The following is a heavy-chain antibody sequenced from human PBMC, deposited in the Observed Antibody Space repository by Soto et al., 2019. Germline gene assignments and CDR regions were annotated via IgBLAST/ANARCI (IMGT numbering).Heavy chain of an antibody. D-gene: IGHD2-15*01. V-gene: IGHV4-4*02. CDR2: IYHSGSI. Sequence: QVQLHESGPGLVKPSGTLSLTCVVSGASISSSNWWRWVRQTPGKVLEWIGEIYHSGSINYRPSRQSRLTISPDKSKNQFSLRLSSVTAADTAVYYCARNTRGLRTDVAYSVDYWGQGTLVTVSS. CDR1: GASISSSNW. CDR3: ARNTRGLRTDVAYSVDY. J-gene: IGHJ4*02.